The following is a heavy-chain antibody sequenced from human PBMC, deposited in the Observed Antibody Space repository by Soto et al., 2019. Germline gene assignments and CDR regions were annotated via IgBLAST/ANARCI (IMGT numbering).Heavy chain of an antibody. V-gene: IGHV3-48*02. CDR2: ISSSSSTI. CDR3: AREGYILNWFAP. Sequence: EVQLVESGGGLVQPGGSLRLSCAASGFTFSSYSMNWVRQAPGKGLEWVSYISSSSSTIYYADSVKGRFTISRDNAKNTLYLQMDSLRDEDTAEYYGAREGYILNWFAPWGQGTLVTVSS. J-gene: IGHJ5*02. D-gene: IGHD6-13*01. CDR1: GFTFSSYS.